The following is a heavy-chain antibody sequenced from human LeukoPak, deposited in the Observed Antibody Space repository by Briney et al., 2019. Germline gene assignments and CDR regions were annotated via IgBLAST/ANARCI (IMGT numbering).Heavy chain of an antibody. Sequence: GESLKTSCKGPGYSFTSYWIGWVRQIPGKGLEWMGIIYPGDSDTRYSPSFQGKVTSSADKSISTAYLQWSSLKASDTAMYCCARLFSGSYYYFDYWGQGALVTVSS. CDR1: GYSFTSYW. CDR3: ARLFSGSYYYFDY. V-gene: IGHV5-51*01. D-gene: IGHD1-26*01. J-gene: IGHJ4*02. CDR2: IYPGDSDT.